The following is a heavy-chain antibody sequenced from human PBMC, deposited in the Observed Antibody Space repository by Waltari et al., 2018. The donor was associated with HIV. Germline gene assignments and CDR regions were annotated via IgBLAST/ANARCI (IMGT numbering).Heavy chain of an antibody. V-gene: IGHV4-39*01. CDR2: IYYSGGT. J-gene: IGHJ3*02. CDR1: GGSISSSRYS. D-gene: IGHD6-19*01. Sequence: QLQLQESGPGLVKPSETLSLTCPVPGGSISSSRYSWGWIRPPPGKGLEWIGSIYYSGGTYYNPSLKSRVTISVDTSKNQFSLKLSSVTAADTAVYYCARRIAVAALGGFAFDIWGQGTMVTVSS. CDR3: ARRIAVAALGGFAFDI.